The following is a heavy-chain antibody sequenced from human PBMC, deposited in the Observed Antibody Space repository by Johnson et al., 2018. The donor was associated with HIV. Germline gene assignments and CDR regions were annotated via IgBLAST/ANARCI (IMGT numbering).Heavy chain of an antibody. CDR3: ARSDSYYGSGSYPYAFDI. CDR1: GFTFSSYA. D-gene: IGHD3-10*01. V-gene: IGHV3-30*14. J-gene: IGHJ3*02. Sequence: QVQLVESGGGLVQPGRSLRLSCAASGFTFSSYAMHWVRQAPGKGLEWVAVISYDGSNKYYADSVKGRFTISRDNSKNTLYLQMNSLRAEDTAVYYCARSDSYYGSGSYPYAFDIWGQGTMVTVSS. CDR2: ISYDGSNK.